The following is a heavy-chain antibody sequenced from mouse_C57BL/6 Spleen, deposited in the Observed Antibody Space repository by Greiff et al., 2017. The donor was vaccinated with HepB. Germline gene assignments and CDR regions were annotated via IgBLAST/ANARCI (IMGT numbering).Heavy chain of an antibody. CDR2: IDPSDSET. D-gene: IGHD1-1*01. Sequence: QVQLQQPGAELVRPGSSVKLSCKASGYTFTSYWMHWVKQRPIQGLEWIGNIDPSDSETHYNQKFKDKATLTVDKSSSTAYMQLSSLTSEDSAVYYCARGDTTVVPTSGYFDVWGTGTTVTVSS. CDR3: ARGDTTVVPTSGYFDV. J-gene: IGHJ1*03. V-gene: IGHV1-52*01. CDR1: GYTFTSYW.